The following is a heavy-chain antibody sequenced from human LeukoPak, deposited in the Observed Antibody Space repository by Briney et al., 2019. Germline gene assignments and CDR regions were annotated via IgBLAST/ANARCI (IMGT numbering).Heavy chain of an antibody. CDR2: IYYSGLT. D-gene: IGHD6-13*01. CDR1: GGSVSSSSHY. CDR3: ARGSKQRGYSSSWYGYYYMDV. Sequence: PSETLSLTCTVSGGSVSSSSHYWAWVRQPPGKGLEWIGSIYYSGLTNYSPSLKSRVTISLDTSKNQFSLKLSSVTAADTAVYYCARGSKQRGYSSSWYGYYYMDVWGKGTTVTVSS. V-gene: IGHV4-39*07. J-gene: IGHJ6*03.